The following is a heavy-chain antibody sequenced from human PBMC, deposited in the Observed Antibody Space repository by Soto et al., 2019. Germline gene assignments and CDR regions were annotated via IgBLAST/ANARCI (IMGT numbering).Heavy chain of an antibody. CDR3: ARGDVTRGSTDSEDFYYYYGMDG. D-gene: IGHD1-26*01. V-gene: IGHV3-30-3*01. Sequence: QAQLVESGGGVVQPGRSLRLSCAASGFTFSSEAMHWVRQAPGKGLEWVAVISYEGSNEHYADAVKGRFTISRDTSKNTLYLQKDSLRREETAGYYSARGDVTRGSTDSEDFYYYYGMDGRGQGTTGTVSS. J-gene: IGHJ6*02. CDR2: ISYEGSNE. CDR1: GFTFSSEA.